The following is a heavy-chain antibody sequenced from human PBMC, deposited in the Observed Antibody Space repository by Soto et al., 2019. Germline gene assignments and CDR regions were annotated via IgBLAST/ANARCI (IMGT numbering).Heavy chain of an antibody. Sequence: SETLSLTCAVYGKSLSGYYWSWIRQHPGKALEWIGEINHSGNTNYNPSLKSRVTISVDTSKNQLFLNLSSVTAADTAMYYCARHHVRGRTIAGAAEFWGQGTLVTVSS. V-gene: IGHV4-34*01. CDR3: ARHHVRGRTIAGAAEF. CDR1: GKSLSGYY. CDR2: INHSGNT. D-gene: IGHD1-26*01. J-gene: IGHJ1*01.